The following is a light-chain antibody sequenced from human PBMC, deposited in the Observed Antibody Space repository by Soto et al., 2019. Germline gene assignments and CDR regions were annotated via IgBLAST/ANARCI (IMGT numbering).Light chain of an antibody. Sequence: QSVLTQSPPVSGAPGQRVTISCTGSSSNIGAGYDVHWYQQFPGTAPKLLIYANTNRPSGVPDRFSGSKSGTSASLAITGLQPEDEADYYCCSYAGGYTHAVFGGGTKLTVL. CDR2: ANT. V-gene: IGLV1-40*01. CDR3: CSYAGGYTHAV. J-gene: IGLJ2*01. CDR1: SSNIGAGYD.